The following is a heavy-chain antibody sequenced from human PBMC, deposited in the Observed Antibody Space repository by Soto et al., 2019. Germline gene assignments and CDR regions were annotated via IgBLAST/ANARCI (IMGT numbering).Heavy chain of an antibody. CDR1: GGSISSYY. Sequence: SQTQPRTGARPGGSISSYYWTSIRQPPGKGLEWIGYIYYSGSTNYNPSLKSRVTISVDTSKNQFSLKLSSVTAAVSAVYYCARRYGRAIDYWGQGTLVTVSS. CDR2: IYYSGST. D-gene: IGHD3-16*01. CDR3: ARRYGRAIDY. J-gene: IGHJ4*02. V-gene: IGHV4-59*08.